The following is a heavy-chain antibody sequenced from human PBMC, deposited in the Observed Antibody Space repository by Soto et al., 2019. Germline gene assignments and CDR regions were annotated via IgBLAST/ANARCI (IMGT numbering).Heavy chain of an antibody. J-gene: IGHJ4*02. Sequence: GGSLRLSCATSGFTFSTYAMHWVRQAPGKGLEYVSAISSNGRSTYYANSVKGRFTISRDNSKNTLYLQMDSLRAEDMAVYYCARDRCTNGVCYAPSDYRAQRTLVTVSS. CDR3: ARDRCTNGVCYAPSDY. CDR2: ISSNGRST. D-gene: IGHD2-8*01. V-gene: IGHV3-64*01. CDR1: GFTFSTYA.